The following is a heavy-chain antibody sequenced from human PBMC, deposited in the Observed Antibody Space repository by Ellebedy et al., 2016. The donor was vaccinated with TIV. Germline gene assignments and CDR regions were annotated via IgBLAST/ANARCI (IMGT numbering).Heavy chain of an antibody. V-gene: IGHV5-51*01. CDR2: IYPVDFDT. Sequence: GESLKISXKGSGYSFTNYWLGWVRQMPGKGLEWMGIIYPVDFDTRYSPSFQGQVTISADKSITTAYLQWSSLKASDTAMYYCALNYYDSSGYPQNDAFDIWGQGTMVTVSS. D-gene: IGHD3-22*01. J-gene: IGHJ3*02. CDR1: GYSFTNYW. CDR3: ALNYYDSSGYPQNDAFDI.